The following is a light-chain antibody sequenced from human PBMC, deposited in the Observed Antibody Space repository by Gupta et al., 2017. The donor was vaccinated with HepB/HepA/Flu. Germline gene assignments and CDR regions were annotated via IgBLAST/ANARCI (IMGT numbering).Light chain of an antibody. CDR1: SSNIGSNT. V-gene: IGLV1-44*01. J-gene: IGLJ2*01. Sequence: QSVLTQPPSASGTPGQRFTISCSGSSSNIGSNTVNWYQQLPGTAPRLLIYSYNLRPSGVPDRFSGSKSGTSASLAISGLQSEDEADYYCAAWDDSLNGVVFGGGTKLTVL. CDR3: AAWDDSLNGVV. CDR2: SYN.